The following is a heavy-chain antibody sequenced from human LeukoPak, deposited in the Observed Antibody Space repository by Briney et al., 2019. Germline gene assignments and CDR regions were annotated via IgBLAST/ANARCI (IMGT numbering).Heavy chain of an antibody. D-gene: IGHD3-3*01. CDR2: IIPLFDTA. V-gene: IGHV1-69*13. CDR1: GGTLSSYA. J-gene: IGHJ4*02. Sequence: SVKVSCKASGGTLSSYAISWVRQAPGQGLELLGGIIPLFDTANYARKFQGRVTITADESSSTAYMELSNLRSEDTAVYYCARVRGTGFDYWGQGTLVTVSS. CDR3: ARVRGTGFDY.